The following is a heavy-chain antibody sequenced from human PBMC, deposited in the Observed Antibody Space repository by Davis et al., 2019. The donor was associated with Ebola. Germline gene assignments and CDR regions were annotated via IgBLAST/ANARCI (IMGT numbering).Heavy chain of an antibody. CDR3: VRPAFGSHYFDY. CDR1: GFSFRTYD. V-gene: IGHV3-13*01. J-gene: IGHJ4*02. CDR2: IGTVGDT. Sequence: GESLKISCAASGFSFRTYDMHWVRQVTGKTLEWVSAIGTVGDTYYPASVKGRFTISRENARNSLYLQMNSLRTEDTAVYYCVRPAFGSHYFDYWGQGILVTVSS. D-gene: IGHD2-2*01.